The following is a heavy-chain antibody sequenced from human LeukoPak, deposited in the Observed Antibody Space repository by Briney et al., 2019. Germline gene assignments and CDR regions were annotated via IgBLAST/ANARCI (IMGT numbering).Heavy chain of an antibody. CDR2: MNPNSGNT. CDR1: GYTFTSYD. CDR3: ARGPSVYYYDSSDYSGDY. V-gene: IGHV1-8*01. Sequence: ASVKVSCKASGYTFTSYDINWVRQATGQGLEWMGWMNPNSGNTGYAQKFQGRVTMTRDMSTSTVYMELSSLRSEDTAVYYCARGPSVYYYDSSDYSGDYWGQGTLVTVSS. D-gene: IGHD3-22*01. J-gene: IGHJ4*02.